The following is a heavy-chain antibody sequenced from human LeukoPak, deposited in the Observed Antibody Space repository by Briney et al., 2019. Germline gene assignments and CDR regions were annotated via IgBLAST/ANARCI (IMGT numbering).Heavy chain of an antibody. V-gene: IGHV5-51*01. Sequence: SLQISCNGAGYRGTSYWIGWVRQLPGKGLDRMGISSPGDSDTRDSPSFQGQVTLSAGKSISTAYLQWSRLKASDTAMYYCARQHFLDTAMAASFDYWGQGTLVTVSS. J-gene: IGHJ4*02. D-gene: IGHD5-18*01. CDR3: ARQHFLDTAMAASFDY. CDR1: GYRGTSYW. CDR2: SSPGDSDT.